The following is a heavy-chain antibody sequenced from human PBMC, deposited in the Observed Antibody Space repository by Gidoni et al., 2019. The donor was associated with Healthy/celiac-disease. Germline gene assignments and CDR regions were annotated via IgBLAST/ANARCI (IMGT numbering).Heavy chain of an antibody. CDR1: GGSISSGRYY. CDR3: AREPVFWSGDELDY. J-gene: IGHJ4*02. V-gene: IGHV4-39*02. Sequence: QLQESGPGPVKPSETLSITCTVSGGSISSGRYYWGWIRQPPGKWLEWLGSIYYSGRTYYNPSLKSRVTISVDTSKNQFSLKLSSVTAADTAVYYCAREPVFWSGDELDYWGQGTLVTVSS. D-gene: IGHD3-3*01. CDR2: IYYSGRT.